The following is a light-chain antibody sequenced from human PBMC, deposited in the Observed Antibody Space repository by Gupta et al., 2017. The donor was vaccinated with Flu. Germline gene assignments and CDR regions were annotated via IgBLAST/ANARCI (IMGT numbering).Light chain of an antibody. J-gene: IGKJ3*01. V-gene: IGKV1-39*01. CDR2: AAS. Sequence: SSLSASVGDRVTITCRASQSISSYLKWYQQKPGKVPKLLIYAASSLQSGVPSRFSGSGSGTDFTLTISSLQLEDSATYYCHQSYTTPLLTFGPGTKVDIK. CDR3: HQSYTTPLLT. CDR1: QSISSY.